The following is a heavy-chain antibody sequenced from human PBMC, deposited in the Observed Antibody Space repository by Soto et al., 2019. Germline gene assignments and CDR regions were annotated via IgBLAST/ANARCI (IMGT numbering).Heavy chain of an antibody. D-gene: IGHD6-19*01. CDR1: GFKFDDYA. CDR2: ISGSGGST. J-gene: IGHJ4*02. V-gene: IGHV3-23*01. Sequence: GGSLRLSCAASGFKFDDYAMHWVRQAPGKGLEWVSAISGSGGSTYYADSVRGRFTISRDNSKNTLYLQMNSLRAEDTAVYYCAKVGVGYSSGWHEYYFDYWGQGTLVTVSS. CDR3: AKVGVGYSSGWHEYYFDY.